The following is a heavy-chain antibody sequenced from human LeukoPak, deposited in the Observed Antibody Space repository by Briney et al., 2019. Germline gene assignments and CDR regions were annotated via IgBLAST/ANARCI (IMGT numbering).Heavy chain of an antibody. CDR2: IRYDGSSE. Sequence: GGSLRLSCAASGFTFSTYGMHWVRQTPGKGLEWVAFIRYDGSSEYYGDSVKGRFTISRDNSKNTLYLQMNSLRAEDTAVYYCARDHVDSNYSWGQGTLVTVSS. V-gene: IGHV3-30*02. D-gene: IGHD4-11*01. J-gene: IGHJ5*02. CDR3: ARDHVDSNYS. CDR1: GFTFSTYG.